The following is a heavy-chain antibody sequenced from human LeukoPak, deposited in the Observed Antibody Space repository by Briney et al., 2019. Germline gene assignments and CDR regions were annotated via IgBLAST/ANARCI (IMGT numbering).Heavy chain of an antibody. CDR2: IDWDDDK. V-gene: IGHV2-70*04. CDR1: VFSLSTSGMR. Sequence: SGPTLVNPTQTLTLTCTFPVFSLSTSGMRVSWIRQPPGKALEWLARIDWDDDKFYSTSLKTRLTISKDTSKNQVVLTMTNMDPVDTATYYCARTRYCSSTSCNIFDYWGQGTLVTVPS. D-gene: IGHD2-2*02. J-gene: IGHJ4*02. CDR3: ARTRYCSSTSCNIFDY.